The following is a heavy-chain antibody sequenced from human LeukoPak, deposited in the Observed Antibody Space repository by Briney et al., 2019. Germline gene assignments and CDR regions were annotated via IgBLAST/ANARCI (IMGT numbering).Heavy chain of an antibody. J-gene: IGHJ6*02. Sequence: PGGSLRLSCEASGYTFSTYWMHWVRQGPGKGLVWVSRINEDGSSTSYAESVRGRFTISRDNAKNTLYLQMNSLRAEDTAVYYCQPATSPHGMDVWGQGTTVTVSS. CDR3: QPATSPHGMDV. CDR1: GYTFSTYW. V-gene: IGHV3-74*01. D-gene: IGHD5-12*01. CDR2: INEDGSST.